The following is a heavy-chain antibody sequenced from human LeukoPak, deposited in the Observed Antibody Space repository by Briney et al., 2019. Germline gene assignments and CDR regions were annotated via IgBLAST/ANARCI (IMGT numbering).Heavy chain of an antibody. CDR1: GGSISTYY. CDR2: IYHSGST. V-gene: IGHV4-59*01. D-gene: IGHD1-26*01. CDR3: ARGGAARLPFPN. Sequence: PSETLSLTCTVSGGSISTYYWNWIRQPPGKGLEWIGYIYHSGSTNYNPSLQSRVTISVDTSKNQFSLNLNSVTAADTAVYYCARGGAARLPFPNWGQGTLVNGS. J-gene: IGHJ1*01.